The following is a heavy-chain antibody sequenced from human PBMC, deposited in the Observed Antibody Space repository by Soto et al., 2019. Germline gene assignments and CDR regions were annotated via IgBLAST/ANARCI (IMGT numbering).Heavy chain of an antibody. V-gene: IGHV4-30-2*01. J-gene: IGHJ4*02. D-gene: IGHD6-13*01. Sequence: PSETLSLTCAVSGGSISSGGYSWGWIRQPPGKGLEWIGYIYHSGSTYYNPSLKSRVTISVDRSKNQFSLKLSSVTAADTAVYYCARGKAAAPYYFDYWGQGTLVTVSS. CDR2: IYHSGST. CDR3: ARGKAAAPYYFDY. CDR1: GGSISSGGYS.